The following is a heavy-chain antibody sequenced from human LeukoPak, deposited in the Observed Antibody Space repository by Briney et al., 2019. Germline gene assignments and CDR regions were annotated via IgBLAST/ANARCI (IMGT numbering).Heavy chain of an antibody. CDR1: GSSISSSSYY. D-gene: IGHD5-24*01. V-gene: IGHV4-39*01. Sequence: SETLSLTCTVSGSSISSSSYYWGWIRQPPGKGLEWIGSIYYSGSTYYNPSLKSRVTISVDTSKNQFSLKLSSETAADTAVYYCATRLRWLQLRRDWYFDLWGRGTLVTVSS. CDR3: ATRLRWLQLRRDWYFDL. J-gene: IGHJ2*01. CDR2: IYYSGST.